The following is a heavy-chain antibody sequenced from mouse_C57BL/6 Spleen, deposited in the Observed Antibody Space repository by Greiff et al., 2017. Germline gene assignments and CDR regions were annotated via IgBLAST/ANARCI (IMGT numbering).Heavy chain of an antibody. CDR1: GFTFTDYY. J-gene: IGHJ2*01. CDR2: IRNKANGYTT. Sequence: EVKLMESGGGLVQPGGSLSLSCAASGFTFTDYYMSWVRQPPGKALEWLGFIRNKANGYTTEYSASVKGRFTISRDHSQSILYLQMNALRAEDSATYYCARSPLCGSSYLYYFDYWGQGTTLTVSS. V-gene: IGHV7-3*01. CDR3: ARSPLCGSSYLYYFDY. D-gene: IGHD1-1*01.